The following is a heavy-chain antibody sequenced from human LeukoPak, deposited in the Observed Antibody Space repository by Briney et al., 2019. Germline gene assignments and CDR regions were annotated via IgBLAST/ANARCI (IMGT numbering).Heavy chain of an antibody. Sequence: GGSLRLSCAASGFTFSSYGMHWVHQAPGKGLEWVAVIWYDGSNKYYADSVRGRFTISRDNSKNTLYLQMNSLRAEDTAVYYCARDLGQQLVRGFDYWGQGTLVTVSS. V-gene: IGHV3-33*01. D-gene: IGHD6-13*01. CDR2: IWYDGSNK. J-gene: IGHJ4*02. CDR3: ARDLGQQLVRGFDY. CDR1: GFTFSSYG.